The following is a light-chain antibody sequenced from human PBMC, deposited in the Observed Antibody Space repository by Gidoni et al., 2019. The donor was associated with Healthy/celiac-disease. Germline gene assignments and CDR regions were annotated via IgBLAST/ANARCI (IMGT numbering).Light chain of an antibody. J-gene: IGKJ2*01. Sequence: EIVMTQSPATLSVSPGERATLSCRASQSVSSNLAWYQQKPGQAPRLRIYGASTRATGIPVRFSGSGSGTEFTLTISSLQSEDFAVYYCQQYKNWPPVYTFGEGTKLEIK. CDR3: QQYKNWPPVYT. CDR2: GAS. CDR1: QSVSSN. V-gene: IGKV3-15*01.